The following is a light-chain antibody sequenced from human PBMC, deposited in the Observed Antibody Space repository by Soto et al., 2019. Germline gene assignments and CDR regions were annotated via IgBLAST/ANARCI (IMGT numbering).Light chain of an antibody. J-gene: IGKJ1*01. CDR2: DAS. Sequence: DIQMTQSPSTLSASVGDRVPITCRASQSISSWLAWYQQKPGKAPKLLIYDASSLQSGVPSRFTGSGFGTEFTLTISSLQPDDFATYYCQQYHRYSRTFGQGTKVDIK. V-gene: IGKV1-5*01. CDR1: QSISSW. CDR3: QQYHRYSRT.